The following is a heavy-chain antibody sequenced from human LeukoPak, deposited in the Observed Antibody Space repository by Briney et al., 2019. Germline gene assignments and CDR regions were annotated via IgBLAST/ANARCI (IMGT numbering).Heavy chain of an antibody. CDR1: GDSVSSNSAA. CDR3: ARDQGITIFGVVIPVYFDY. D-gene: IGHD3-3*01. V-gene: IGHV6-1*01. J-gene: IGHJ4*02. Sequence: SQTLSLTCAISGDSVSSNSAAWNWIRQSPSRGLEWLGRTYYRSKWYNDYAVSVKSRITINPDTSKNQFSLQLNSVTPEDTAVYYCARDQGITIFGVVIPVYFDYWGQGTLVTVSS. CDR2: TYYRSKWYN.